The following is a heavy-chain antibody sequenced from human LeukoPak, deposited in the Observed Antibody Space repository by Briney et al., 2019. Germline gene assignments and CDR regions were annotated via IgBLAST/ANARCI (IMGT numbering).Heavy chain of an antibody. D-gene: IGHD5-18*01. J-gene: IGHJ6*03. Sequence: PSETLSLTCTVSGGSISSSSYYWGWIRQPPGKGLEWNGSIYYSGSTYYNPSLKSRVTISVDTSKNQFSLKLSSVTAADTAVYYCARELSGYFTLYYYYYYMDVWGKGTTVTVSS. CDR3: ARELSGYFTLYYYYYYMDV. CDR2: IYYSGST. CDR1: GGSISSSSYY. V-gene: IGHV4-39*07.